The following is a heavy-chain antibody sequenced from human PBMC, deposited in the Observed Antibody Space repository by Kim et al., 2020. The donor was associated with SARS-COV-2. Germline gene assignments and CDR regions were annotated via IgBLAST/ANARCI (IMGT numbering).Heavy chain of an antibody. D-gene: IGHD3-10*01. CDR1: GYTFTSYG. J-gene: IGHJ6*02. V-gene: IGHV1-18*04. Sequence: ASVKVSCKASGYTFTSYGISWVRQAPGQGLEWMGWISAYNGNTNYAQKPQGRVTMTTDTSTSTAYMELRSLRSDDTAGYYCARVGPLGGGWFGEWARYYYYGMDVWGQGTTVTVSS. CDR2: ISAYNGNT. CDR3: ARVGPLGGGWFGEWARYYYYGMDV.